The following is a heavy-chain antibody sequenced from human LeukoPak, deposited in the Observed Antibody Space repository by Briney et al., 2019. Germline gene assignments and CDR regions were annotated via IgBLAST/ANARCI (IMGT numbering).Heavy chain of an antibody. V-gene: IGHV3-23*01. CDR3: AKGREVYGDSRFDY. CDR2: MGGGAGTT. D-gene: IGHD2-21*02. Sequence: PGGSLRLSCAASGFTFSSYAMSWVRQAPGKGLEWVSSMGGGAGTTYYAASMKGRFTISRDNSKNTLYLQMNSLRAEDTAVYYCAKGREVYGDSRFDYWGQGTLVTVSS. J-gene: IGHJ4*02. CDR1: GFTFSSYA.